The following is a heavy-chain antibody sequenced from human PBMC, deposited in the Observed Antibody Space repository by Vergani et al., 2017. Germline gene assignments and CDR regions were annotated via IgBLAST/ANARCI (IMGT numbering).Heavy chain of an antibody. CDR1: GGSISSSSYY. V-gene: IGHV4-39*01. Sequence: QLQLQESGPGLVKPSETLSLTCTVSGGSISSSSYYWGWIRQPPGKGLEWIGSIYYSGSTYYNPSLKSRVTISVDTSKNQFSLKLSSVTAADTAVYYCARQQAGFLGPYYMDVWGKGTTVTVSS. CDR3: ARQQAGFLGPYYMDV. J-gene: IGHJ6*03. D-gene: IGHD3-3*01. CDR2: IYYSGST.